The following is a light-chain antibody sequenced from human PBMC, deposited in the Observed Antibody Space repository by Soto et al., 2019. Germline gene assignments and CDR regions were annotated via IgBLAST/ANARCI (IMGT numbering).Light chain of an antibody. CDR2: GAS. CDR3: QQYGSSPGT. V-gene: IGKV3-20*01. Sequence: DTVLTQSPGTLSLSPGERATLSCRASQSVSSSYLAWYQQKPGQAPRLLIYGASSRATGIPDRFSGSGSGTDFNLTISRLEPEDFEVYYCQQYGSSPGTFGQGTKL. CDR1: QSVSSSY. J-gene: IGKJ1*01.